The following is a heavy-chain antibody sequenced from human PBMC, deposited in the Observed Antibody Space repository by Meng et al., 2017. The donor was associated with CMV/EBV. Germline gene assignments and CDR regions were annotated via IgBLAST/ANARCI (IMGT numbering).Heavy chain of an antibody. CDR1: GGTCRSYA. J-gene: IGHJ5*02. D-gene: IGHD1-26*01. Sequence: SGNASGGTCRSYAISWVRQAPGQGLEWMGGIIPILGIANYAQKFQGRVTITADKSTSTAYMELSSLRSEDTAVYYCAGESGSYSFDPWGQGTLVTVSS. CDR2: IIPILGIA. V-gene: IGHV1-69*10. CDR3: AGESGSYSFDP.